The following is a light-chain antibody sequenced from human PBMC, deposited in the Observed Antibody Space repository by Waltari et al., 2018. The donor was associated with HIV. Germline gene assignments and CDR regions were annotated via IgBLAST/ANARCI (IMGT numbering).Light chain of an antibody. Sequence: DIQMTQSPSSLSASIGDRVTITCQASQDISNYLNWYQQKPGKAPKLLIYDASSLETGVPSRFSGSGSGTDFTFPISSLQPEDIATYFCQQYDNLVTFGGGTKVEIK. CDR2: DAS. CDR1: QDISNY. J-gene: IGKJ4*01. V-gene: IGKV1-33*01. CDR3: QQYDNLVT.